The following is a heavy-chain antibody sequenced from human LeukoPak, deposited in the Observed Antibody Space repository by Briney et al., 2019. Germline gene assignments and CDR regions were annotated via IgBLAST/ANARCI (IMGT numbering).Heavy chain of an antibody. V-gene: IGHV3-48*02. CDR1: GFTFSSYS. CDR3: ARDSSSWYY. CDR2: ISSSSSTM. D-gene: IGHD6-13*01. J-gene: IGHJ4*02. Sequence: GGSLRLSCAASGFTFSSYSMNWVRQAPGKGLEWVSYISSSSSTMYYADSVKGRFTISRDNAKNSLYLQMNSLRDDDTAVYYCARDSSSWYYWGQGILVTVSS.